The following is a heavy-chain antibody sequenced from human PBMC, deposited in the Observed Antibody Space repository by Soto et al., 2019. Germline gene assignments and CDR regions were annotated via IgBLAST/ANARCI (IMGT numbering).Heavy chain of an antibody. Sequence: PGGSLRLSCAASGVNFSSYAMNWVRQAPGKGLEWVSTISDTGGGTFYAGSVKGRFTISRDNSKNTLYLQMHSLRADDSAIYFCAVGRHKTSGSNTWFDPWGRGTQVTVSS. CDR1: GVNFSSYA. D-gene: IGHD3-22*01. CDR3: AVGRHKTSGSNTWFDP. CDR2: ISDTGGGT. J-gene: IGHJ5*02. V-gene: IGHV3-23*01.